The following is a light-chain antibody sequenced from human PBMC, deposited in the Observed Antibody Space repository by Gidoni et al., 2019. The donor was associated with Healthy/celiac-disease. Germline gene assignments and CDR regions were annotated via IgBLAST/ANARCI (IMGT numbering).Light chain of an antibody. V-gene: IGKV1-8*01. CDR3: QQYYSYPL. Sequence: QSPSSLSASTGDRVTITCRASQGISSYLAWYQQKPGKAPKLLIYAASTLQSGVPSRFSGSGSGTDFTLTISCLQSEDFATYYCQQYYSYPLFGGXTKVEIK. CDR2: AAS. J-gene: IGKJ4*01. CDR1: QGISSY.